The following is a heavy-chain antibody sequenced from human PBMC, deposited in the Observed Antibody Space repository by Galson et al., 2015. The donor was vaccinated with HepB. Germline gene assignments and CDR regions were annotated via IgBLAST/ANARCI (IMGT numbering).Heavy chain of an antibody. Sequence: SLRLSCAASGFTVSSSYMNWVRQAPGKGLEWVSVIHSGGDTYYADSVKGRFTITRDNSKNTAYLQMTGLRVEDKAVYYCTRGWVGATRFAYWGQGTLVSFSS. CDR2: IHSGGDT. V-gene: IGHV3-53*01. D-gene: IGHD1-26*01. CDR3: TRGWVGATRFAY. CDR1: GFTVSSSY. J-gene: IGHJ4*02.